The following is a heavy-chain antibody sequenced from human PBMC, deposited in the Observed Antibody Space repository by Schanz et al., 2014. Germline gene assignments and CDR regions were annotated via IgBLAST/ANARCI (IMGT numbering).Heavy chain of an antibody. V-gene: IGHV3-23*04. CDR3: VRDTDYHFDY. J-gene: IGHJ4*02. CDR2: ISGSGDNT. Sequence: EVLLVDSGGGLVQPGGSLRLSCGASGFTFSAHAMSWVRQAPGKGLEWVSAISGSGDNTFYADSVRGRFTISRDNAKNSLYLQMNSLRAEDTAVYYCVRDTDYHFDYWGQGTLVTVSS. D-gene: IGHD4-17*01. CDR1: GFTFSAHA.